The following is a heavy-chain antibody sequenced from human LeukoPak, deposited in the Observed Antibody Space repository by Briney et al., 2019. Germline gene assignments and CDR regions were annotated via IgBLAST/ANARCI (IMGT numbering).Heavy chain of an antibody. CDR1: EYSFSTNW. D-gene: IGHD3-10*01. J-gene: IGHJ4*02. CDR2: IYPGDSQS. Sequence: GESLKIFCKAYEYSFSTNWIGWVRQMPGKGLEWMGLIYPGDSQSKYSPSFQGHVTFSADTSRNTAYLQWNSLKASDTAMYYCARYNAGSLDFWGQGTMIYVSS. CDR3: ARYNAGSLDF. V-gene: IGHV5-51*01.